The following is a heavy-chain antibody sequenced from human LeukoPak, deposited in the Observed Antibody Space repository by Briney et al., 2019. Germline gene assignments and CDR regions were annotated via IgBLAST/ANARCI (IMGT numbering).Heavy chain of an antibody. CDR3: ARGVVPAAIQAPTDY. CDR1: GYTFTGYY. J-gene: IGHJ4*02. CDR2: INPNSGGT. Sequence: VASVKVSCKASGYTFTGYYMHWVRQAPGQGLEWMGWINPNSGGTNYAQKFQGRVTMTRDTSISTAYMELSRLRSDDTAVYYCARGVVPAAIQAPTDYWGQGTLVTVSS. D-gene: IGHD2-2*02. V-gene: IGHV1-2*02.